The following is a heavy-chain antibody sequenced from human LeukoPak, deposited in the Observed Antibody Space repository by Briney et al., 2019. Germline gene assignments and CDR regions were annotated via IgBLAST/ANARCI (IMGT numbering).Heavy chain of an antibody. V-gene: IGHV1-69*13. CDR3: ARARGSIVVVPVATWAFDI. Sequence: SVKVSCKASGGTFSSYAISWVRQAPGQGLEWMGGIIPIFGTANYAQKFQGRVTITADESTSTAYMELSSLRSEDTAVYYCARARGSIVVVPVATWAFDIWGQGTMVTVSS. J-gene: IGHJ3*02. D-gene: IGHD2-2*01. CDR1: GGTFSSYA. CDR2: IIPIFGTA.